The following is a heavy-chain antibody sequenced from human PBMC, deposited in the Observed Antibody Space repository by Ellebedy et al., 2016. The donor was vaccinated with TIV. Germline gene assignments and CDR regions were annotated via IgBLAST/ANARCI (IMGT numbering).Heavy chain of an antibody. CDR2: IDPSDSYT. CDR3: ARRGITMIRGVIRGMDV. CDR1: GYSFTIYW. D-gene: IGHD3-10*01. Sequence: GGSLRLXXKASGYSFTIYWIGWVRQMPGKGLEWMGRIDPSDSYTTYSPSFEGQVTMSADKSISTAYLEWRSLKASDTAVYYCARRGITMIRGVIRGMDVWGQGTTVIVSS. V-gene: IGHV5-10-1*04. J-gene: IGHJ6*02.